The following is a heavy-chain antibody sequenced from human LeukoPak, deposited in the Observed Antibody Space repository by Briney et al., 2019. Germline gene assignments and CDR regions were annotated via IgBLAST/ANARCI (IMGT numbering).Heavy chain of an antibody. J-gene: IGHJ3*02. Sequence: SETLSLTCAVYGGSFNGYYWWWMRQPPGKGLEGIGEINHSGSTNYNPSLKRRVTISVDTSKNQFSLKLSSVTAADTAVYYCERGGARPIGTMIVEEGTLPRLEGSRIAFDIWGQGTMVTVSS. V-gene: IGHV4-34*01. CDR1: GGSFNGYY. D-gene: IGHD3-22*01. CDR2: INHSGST. CDR3: ERGGARPIGTMIVEEGTLPRLEGSRIAFDI.